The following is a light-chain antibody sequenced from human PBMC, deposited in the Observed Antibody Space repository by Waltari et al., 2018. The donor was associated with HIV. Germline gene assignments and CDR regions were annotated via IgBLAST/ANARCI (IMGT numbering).Light chain of an antibody. CDR3: QQYGSSPTWT. CDR2: GAS. J-gene: IGKJ1*01. CDR1: QSVSSSY. Sequence: EIVLTQSPGTLSLSPGERATLSCRASQSVSSSYLAWYQQKPGQAPRLLIYGASSRATGIPDRFSGSGSGTDFTLTISRLEPEDFAMYFCQQYGSSPTWTFGQGT. V-gene: IGKV3-20*01.